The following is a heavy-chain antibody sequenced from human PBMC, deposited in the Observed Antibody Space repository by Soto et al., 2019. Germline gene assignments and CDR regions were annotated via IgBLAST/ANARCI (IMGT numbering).Heavy chain of an antibody. CDR2: ISSSSSTI. CDR1: GFTFSSYS. V-gene: IGHV3-48*02. Sequence: EVQLVESGGGLVQPGGSLRLSCAASGFTFSSYSMNWVRQAPGKGLEWVSYISSSSSTIYYADSVKGRFTISRDNAKNSLYLKMNSRRDEDTAVYYWTRNRDYYDSSGYYPFQHWGHGTLVTVSS. D-gene: IGHD3-22*01. CDR3: TRNRDYYDSSGYYPFQH. J-gene: IGHJ1*01.